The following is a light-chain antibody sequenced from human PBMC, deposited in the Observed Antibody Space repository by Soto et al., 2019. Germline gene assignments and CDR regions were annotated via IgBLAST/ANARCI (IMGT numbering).Light chain of an antibody. V-gene: IGKV3-15*01. CDR1: QSVRSN. J-gene: IGKJ1*01. CDR3: QQHKDWPMT. Sequence: EIVMTQSPVTLSVSPGERATLSCRASQSVRSNLAWSQQKPVQAPSLLIYGAFTRDTGIPTKFSGPGSGTDFTLTTISLQSEDFALYYCQQHKDWPMTFGQGTKVEV. CDR2: GAF.